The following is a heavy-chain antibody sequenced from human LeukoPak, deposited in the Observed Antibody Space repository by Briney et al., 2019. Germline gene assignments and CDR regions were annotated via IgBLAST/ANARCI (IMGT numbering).Heavy chain of an antibody. CDR1: GGSFSGYY. V-gene: IGHV4-34*01. J-gene: IGHJ4*02. CDR3: ARRTRDGDSSGWYDY. D-gene: IGHD6-19*01. Sequence: SETLSLTCAVYGGSFSGYYWSWIRQPPGKGLEWIGEINHSGSTNYNPSLTSRVTISVDTSKNQFSLKLSSVTAADTAVYYCARRTRDGDSSGWYDYWGQGTLVTVSS. CDR2: INHSGST.